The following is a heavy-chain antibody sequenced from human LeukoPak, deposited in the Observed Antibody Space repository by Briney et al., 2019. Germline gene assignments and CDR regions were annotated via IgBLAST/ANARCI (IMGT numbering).Heavy chain of an antibody. CDR3: ARGITIFTKYYFDY. Sequence: ASETLSLTCTVSGGSISSYYGSWIRQPPGKGLEWIGCIYYSGSTNYNPSLKSRVTISVDTSKNQFSLKLSSVTAADTAVYYCARGITIFTKYYFDYWGQGTLVTVSS. J-gene: IGHJ4*02. CDR1: GGSISSYY. V-gene: IGHV4-59*01. D-gene: IGHD3-3*01. CDR2: IYYSGST.